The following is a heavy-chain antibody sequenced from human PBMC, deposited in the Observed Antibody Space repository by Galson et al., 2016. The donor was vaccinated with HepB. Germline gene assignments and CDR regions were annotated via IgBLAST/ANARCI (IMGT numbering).Heavy chain of an antibody. CDR1: GDSVSSNSAG. Sequence: CAISGDSVSSNSAGWNWIRQSPSRGLEWLGRTFYRSNWQNDYADSVKSRITIIPDTSKNQFSLQLNSVTPDDTAVYYCARSYLLGRGFGWWGPGTPVTVSS. V-gene: IGHV6-1*01. CDR3: ARSYLLGRGFGW. D-gene: IGHD7-27*01. CDR2: TFYRSNWQN. J-gene: IGHJ4*02.